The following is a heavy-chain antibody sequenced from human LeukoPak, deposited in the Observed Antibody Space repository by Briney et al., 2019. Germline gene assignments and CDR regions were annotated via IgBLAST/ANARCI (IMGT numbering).Heavy chain of an antibody. CDR1: GFTFSSYA. V-gene: IGHV3-30-3*01. Sequence: GGSLRLSCAASGFTFSSYAMHWVRQAPGKGLEWVAVISYDGSNKYYADSVKGRFTISRDNPKNTLYLQMNSLRAEDTAVYYCARGTHYFDYWGQGTLVTVSS. D-gene: IGHD1-14*01. CDR2: ISYDGSNK. J-gene: IGHJ4*02. CDR3: ARGTHYFDY.